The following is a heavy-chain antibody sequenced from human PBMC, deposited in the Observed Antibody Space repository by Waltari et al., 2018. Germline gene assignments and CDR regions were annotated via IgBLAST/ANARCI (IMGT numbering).Heavy chain of an antibody. V-gene: IGHV3-21*01. CDR1: GFTLSTYR. CDR3: GRDVYGDYVGGGGGAFDI. D-gene: IGHD4-17*01. CDR2: ISSRSYI. J-gene: IGHJ3*02. Sequence: EVQLVESGGGLVKPGGSLRLSFAAYGFTLSTYRLNWVRQAPGKGLEWVSSISSRSYIYYVDSVKGRFTISRDNAKNSLYLQMNSLRAEDTAVYYCGRDVYGDYVGGGGGAFDIWGQGTMVTVSS.